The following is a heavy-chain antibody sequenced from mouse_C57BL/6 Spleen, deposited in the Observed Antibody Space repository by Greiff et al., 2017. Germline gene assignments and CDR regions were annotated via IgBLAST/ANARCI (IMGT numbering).Heavy chain of an antibody. J-gene: IGHJ4*01. CDR2: IYPGDGDT. Sequence: QVQLQQSGAELVKPGASVKISCKASGYAFSSYWMNWVKQRPGKGLEWIGQIYPGDGDTNYNGKFKGKATLTADKSSSTAYMQLSSLTSEDSAVYFCARMVLRHYYAMDYWGQGTSATGSS. D-gene: IGHD1-2*01. CDR3: ARMVLRHYYAMDY. V-gene: IGHV1-80*01. CDR1: GYAFSSYW.